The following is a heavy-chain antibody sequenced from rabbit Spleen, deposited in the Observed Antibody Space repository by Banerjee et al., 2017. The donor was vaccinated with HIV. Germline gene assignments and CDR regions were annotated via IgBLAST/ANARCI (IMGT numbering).Heavy chain of an antibody. D-gene: IGHD1-1*01. CDR3: VREVYHILGL. Sequence: QSLEESEGDLVKPGASLTLTCTASGFTLCSYGVNWVRQAPGKGLEWIGYIDPVFGIAVYASWVNGRFTISRDNAQNTLYLQLNSLTAADTATYFCVREVYHILGLWGPGTLVTVS. CDR2: IDPVFGIA. CDR1: GFTLCSYG. V-gene: IGHV1S7*01. J-gene: IGHJ4*01.